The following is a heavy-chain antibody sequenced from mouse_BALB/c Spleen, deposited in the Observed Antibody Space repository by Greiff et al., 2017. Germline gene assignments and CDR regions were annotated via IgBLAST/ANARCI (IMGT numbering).Heavy chain of an antibody. CDR2: ISSGSSTI. J-gene: IGHJ4*01. D-gene: IGHD2-4*01. CDR1: GFTFSSFG. V-gene: IGHV5-17*02. CDR3: ARSVDYDYAMDY. Sequence: EVHLVESGGGLVQPGGSRKLSCAASGFTFSSFGMHWVRQAPEKGLEWVAYISSGSSTIYYADTVKGRFTISRDNPKNTLFLQMTSLRSEDTAMYYCARSVDYDYAMDYWGQGTSVTVSS.